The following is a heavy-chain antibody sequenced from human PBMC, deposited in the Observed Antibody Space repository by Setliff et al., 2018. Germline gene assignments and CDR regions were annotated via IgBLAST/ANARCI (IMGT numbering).Heavy chain of an antibody. CDR2: IWDDGVKK. CDR3: ARTCSGSGCYAGLES. J-gene: IGHJ4*02. Sequence: GGSLRLSCAASGFTFSTYRMHWVRQAPGKGLEWVAVIWDDGVKKYHADSVKGRFTISRDNSKNTLYLQMNSLRPEGTAVYYCARTCSGSGCYAGLESWGQGTPVTVS. V-gene: IGHV3-33*08. D-gene: IGHD2-15*01. CDR1: GFTFSTYR.